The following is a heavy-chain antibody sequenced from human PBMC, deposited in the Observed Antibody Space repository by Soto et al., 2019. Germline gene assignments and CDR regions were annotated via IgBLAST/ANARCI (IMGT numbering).Heavy chain of an antibody. V-gene: IGHV3-7*03. CDR2: IKQDGSGK. Sequence: EVQLVESGGGLVQPGGSLRLSCAASGFTFSSYWMSWVRQAPGKGLEWVANIKQDGSGKYYVDSVKGRFTISRDNAKNSLYLQMNSLRAEDTAVYYCAKLRLSGSSLYYFDYWGQGTLVTVSS. D-gene: IGHD1-26*01. J-gene: IGHJ4*02. CDR1: GFTFSSYW. CDR3: AKLRLSGSSLYYFDY.